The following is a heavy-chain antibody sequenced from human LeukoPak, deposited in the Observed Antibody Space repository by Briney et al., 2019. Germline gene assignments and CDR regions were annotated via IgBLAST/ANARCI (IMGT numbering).Heavy chain of an antibody. D-gene: IGHD5-12*01. J-gene: IGHJ4*02. CDR1: GFTVGSNY. CDR3: ARGRYSGYVFDY. Sequence: GGSLRLSCAASGFTVGSNYMSWVRQAPGKGLEWVSVIYSGGSTYYADSVKGRFTISRDNSKNTLYLQMNSLRAEDTAVYYCARGRYSGYVFDYWGQGTLVTVSS. CDR2: IYSGGST. V-gene: IGHV3-53*01.